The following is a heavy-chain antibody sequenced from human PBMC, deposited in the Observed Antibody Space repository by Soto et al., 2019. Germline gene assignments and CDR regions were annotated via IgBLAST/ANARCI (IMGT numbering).Heavy chain of an antibody. CDR2: IRPDGSIH. CDR1: GFTLSSHS. D-gene: IGHD2-15*01. V-gene: IGHV3-30*02. J-gene: IGHJ4*02. CDR3: VKDRASTWSFDY. Sequence: GGSLRLSCAFSGFTLSSHSMHWVRQAPGNGLEWVTTIRPDGSIHPYADSVRGRFSISRDKSKNTLYLQMNSLSVEDTAVYYCVKDRASTWSFDYWGQGALVTVSS.